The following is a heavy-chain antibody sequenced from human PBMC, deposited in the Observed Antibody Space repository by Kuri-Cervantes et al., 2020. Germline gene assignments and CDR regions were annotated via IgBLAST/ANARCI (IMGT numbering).Heavy chain of an antibody. J-gene: IGHJ4*02. CDR2: ISAYNGNT. D-gene: IGHD3-9*01. CDR3: ARFSDDYDILTVDY. CDR1: GYTFTSYG. Sequence: ASGKVSCKASGYTFTSYGISWVRQAPGQGLEWMGWISAYNGNTNYAQKLQGRVTMTTDTSTSTAYMELRSLRSDDTAVYYCARFSDDYDILTVDYWGQGTLVTVSS. V-gene: IGHV1-18*01.